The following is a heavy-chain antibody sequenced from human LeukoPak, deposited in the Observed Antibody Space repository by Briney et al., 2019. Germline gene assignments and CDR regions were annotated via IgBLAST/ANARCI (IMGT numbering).Heavy chain of an antibody. Sequence: SETLSLTCTVSGGSISSGGYYWSWIRQHPGKGLEWLGYIYYSGSTYYNPSLKSRVTISVDTSKNQFSLKLSSVTVADTAVYYCARGVRWELPYYFDYWGQGTLVTVSS. V-gene: IGHV4-31*03. CDR3: ARGVRWELPYYFDY. D-gene: IGHD1-26*01. J-gene: IGHJ4*02. CDR1: GGSISSGGYY. CDR2: IYYSGST.